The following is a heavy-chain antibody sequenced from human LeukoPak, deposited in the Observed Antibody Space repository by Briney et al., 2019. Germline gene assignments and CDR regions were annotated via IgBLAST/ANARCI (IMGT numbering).Heavy chain of an antibody. CDR3: AREGGFFRPLDY. J-gene: IGHJ4*02. D-gene: IGHD3-3*01. CDR2: VHLDGRT. CDR1: GGSVTSTNW. V-gene: IGHV4-4*02. Sequence: SETLSLTCGVSGGSVTSTNWWTWVRQPPGKGLEWIGEVHLDGRTNYNPSLKSRLTISVDLSENHISLKMTSVIAADKAVYYCAREGGFFRPLDYSGQGTLVTVSS.